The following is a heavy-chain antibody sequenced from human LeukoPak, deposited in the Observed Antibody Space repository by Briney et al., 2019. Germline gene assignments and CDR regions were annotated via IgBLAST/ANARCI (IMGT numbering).Heavy chain of an antibody. CDR2: INPNSGGT. J-gene: IGHJ4*02. Sequence: ASVKVSCKASGYTFTSYGISWVRQAPGQGLEWMGWINPNSGGTNYAQKFQGRVTMTRDTSISTAYMELSRLRSDDTAVYYCARDLPYYYGSGKFDYWGQGTLVTVSS. V-gene: IGHV1-2*02. CDR1: GYTFTSYG. D-gene: IGHD3-10*01. CDR3: ARDLPYYYGSGKFDY.